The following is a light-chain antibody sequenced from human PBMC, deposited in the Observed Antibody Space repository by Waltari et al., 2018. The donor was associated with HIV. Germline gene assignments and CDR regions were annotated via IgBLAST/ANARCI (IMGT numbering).Light chain of an antibody. CDR1: NIGATG. Sequence: SIVLTQPPSVSVAPGKTAVITCGGNNIGATGVYWYQQKPGQAPVVVINFDNDRASGIPERFSASKSGTTATLTITRVEAGDEADYYCQVDFSGHYVFGTGTEVTV. CDR3: QVDFSGHYV. V-gene: IGLV3-21*04. J-gene: IGLJ1*01. CDR2: FDN.